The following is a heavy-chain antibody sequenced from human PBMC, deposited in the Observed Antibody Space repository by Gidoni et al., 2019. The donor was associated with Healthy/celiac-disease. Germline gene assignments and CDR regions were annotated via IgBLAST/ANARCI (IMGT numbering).Heavy chain of an antibody. Sequence: QVQLQESGPGLVKPSGTLSLTCAVSGGSLSSSNWWSWVRQPPGKGLEWIGEIYQSGSTNYNPSLKSRVTISVDKSKNQFSLKLSSVTAADTAVYYCAREGEMETVPAAMSRWFDPWGQGTLVTVSS. D-gene: IGHD2-2*01. V-gene: IGHV4-4*02. CDR3: AREGEMETVPAAMSRWFDP. J-gene: IGHJ5*02. CDR2: IYQSGST. CDR1: GGSLSSSNW.